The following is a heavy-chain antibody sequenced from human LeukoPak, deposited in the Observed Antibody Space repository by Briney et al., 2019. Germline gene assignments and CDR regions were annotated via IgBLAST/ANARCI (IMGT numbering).Heavy chain of an antibody. D-gene: IGHD6-13*01. V-gene: IGHV3-7*01. J-gene: IGHJ2*01. Sequence: QPGGSLRLSCVASGFIFSKYWMTWVRQAPGKGLEWVANIRRDGSVIHYLDSVKGRFTISRDNAKNSLYLQMDSLRAEDTAVYYCAKDSSSWYLLRSKGWYFDLWGRGTLVTVSS. CDR2: IRRDGSVI. CDR1: GFIFSKYW. CDR3: AKDSSSWYLLRSKGWYFDL.